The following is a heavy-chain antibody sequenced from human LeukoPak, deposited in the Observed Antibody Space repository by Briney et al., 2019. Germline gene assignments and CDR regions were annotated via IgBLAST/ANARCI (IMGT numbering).Heavy chain of an antibody. J-gene: IGHJ5*02. Sequence: PSETLSLTCAVYGGSFSGYYWSWIRQPPGKGLEWIGEINHSGSTNYNPSLKSRVTISVDTSKNQFSLKLNSVTAADTAVYYCAKGGDYYGSGRGNWFDPWGQGTLVTVSS. CDR2: INHSGST. CDR1: GGSFSGYY. D-gene: IGHD3-10*01. CDR3: AKGGDYYGSGRGNWFDP. V-gene: IGHV4-34*01.